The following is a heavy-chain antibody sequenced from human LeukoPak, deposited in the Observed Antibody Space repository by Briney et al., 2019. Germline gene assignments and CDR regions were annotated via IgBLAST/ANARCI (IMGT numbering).Heavy chain of an antibody. CDR3: ARDTYDSSGYTIDY. CDR2: ISSSSSTI. D-gene: IGHD3-22*01. J-gene: IGHJ4*02. Sequence: GGSLRLSCAASGFTFSSYSMNWVRQAPWKGLEWVSYISSSSSTIYYADSVKGRFTISRDNAKNSLYLQMNSLRAEDTAVYYCARDTYDSSGYTIDYWGQGTLVTVSS. V-gene: IGHV3-48*01. CDR1: GFTFSSYS.